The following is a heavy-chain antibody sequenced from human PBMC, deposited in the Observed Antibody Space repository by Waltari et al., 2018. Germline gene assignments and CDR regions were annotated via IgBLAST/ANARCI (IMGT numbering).Heavy chain of an antibody. D-gene: IGHD3-10*01. J-gene: IGHJ4*02. CDR2: IYSGVTT. CDR1: GVTVSNNY. Sequence: EVQLVESGGGLVQPGGSLTLSCAASGVTVSNNYMAWVRLPPGKGLCGGSMIYSGVTTYSADSVKGRFTISRDNSKSTLYLQMNSLTPEDTAIYYCTRDGHSYFYGSWSDYWGQGALVTVSS. V-gene: IGHV3-66*02. CDR3: TRDGHSYFYGSWSDY.